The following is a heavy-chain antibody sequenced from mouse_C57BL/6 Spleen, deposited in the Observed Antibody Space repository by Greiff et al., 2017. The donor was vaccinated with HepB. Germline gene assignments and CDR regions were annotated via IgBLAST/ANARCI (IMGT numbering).Heavy chain of an antibody. V-gene: IGHV1-69*01. CDR2: IDPSDSYT. D-gene: IGHD2-3*01. J-gene: IGHJ4*01. Sequence: VQLKQPGAELVMPGASVKLSCKASGYTFTSYWMHWVKQRPGQGLEWIGEIDPSDSYTNYNQKFKGKSTLTVDKSSSTAYMQLSSLTSEDSAVYYCARSGDGYSYYYAMDYWGQGTSVTVSS. CDR1: GYTFTSYW. CDR3: ARSGDGYSYYYAMDY.